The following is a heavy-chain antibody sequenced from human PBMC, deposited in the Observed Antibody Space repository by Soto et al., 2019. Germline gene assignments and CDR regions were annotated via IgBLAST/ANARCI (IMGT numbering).Heavy chain of an antibody. D-gene: IGHD7-27*01. CDR3: ARDYVTGGRFDY. V-gene: IGHV4-61*01. J-gene: IGHJ4*02. CDR1: GGSVSSGSYY. CDR2: IYYSGST. Sequence: SETLSLTCSVSGGSVSSGSYYWSWIRQPPGKGLEWIGYIYYSGSTNYNPSLKSRVTISVDTSKNQFSLKLSSVTAADTAVYYCARDYVTGGRFDYWGQGALVTVSS.